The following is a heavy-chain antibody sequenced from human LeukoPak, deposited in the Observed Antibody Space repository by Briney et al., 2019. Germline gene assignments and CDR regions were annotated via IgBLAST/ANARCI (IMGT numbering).Heavy chain of an antibody. CDR3: ARARGSGWYSFDY. CDR2: INSDGSST. V-gene: IGHV3-74*01. Sequence: GGSLRLSCVASGFTLSSYWMPWVRQAPGKGLVWVSRINSDGSSTSHADIVKGRFTISRDNAKNTLYLQVNSLRAEDTAVYFCARARGSGWYSFDYWGQGTLVTVSS. J-gene: IGHJ4*02. CDR1: GFTLSSYW. D-gene: IGHD6-19*01.